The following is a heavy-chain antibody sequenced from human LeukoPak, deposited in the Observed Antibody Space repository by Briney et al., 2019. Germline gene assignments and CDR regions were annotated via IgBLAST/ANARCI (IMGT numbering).Heavy chain of an antibody. V-gene: IGHV3-11*04. J-gene: IGHJ3*02. CDR3: ARAKRNGFDI. CDR2: ISSDGETV. CDR1: GFFFSDFY. Sequence: PGGSLRLSCAASGFFFSDFYINWIRQAPGKGLEWVAYISSDGETVSYADSMKGRFTISRDNAKNSLYLQMNSLRAEDTAVYYCARAKRNGFDIWGQGTMVTVSS.